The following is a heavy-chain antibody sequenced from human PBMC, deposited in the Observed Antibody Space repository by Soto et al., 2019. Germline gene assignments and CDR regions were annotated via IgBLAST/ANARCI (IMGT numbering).Heavy chain of an antibody. CDR3: ARHHEIYEPDTYYYYYGMDV. CDR1: GGSISSSSYY. Sequence: QLQLQESGPGLVKPSETLSLTCTVSGGSISSSSYYWGWIRQPPGKGLEWIGSIYYSGSTYYNPSLKSRVTISVDTSKNQFSLKLSSVTAADTAVYYCARHHEIYEPDTYYYYYGMDVWGQGTTVTVSS. V-gene: IGHV4-39*01. D-gene: IGHD5-12*01. J-gene: IGHJ6*02. CDR2: IYYSGST.